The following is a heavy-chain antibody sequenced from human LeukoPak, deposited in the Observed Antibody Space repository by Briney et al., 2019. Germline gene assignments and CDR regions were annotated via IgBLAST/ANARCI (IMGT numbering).Heavy chain of an antibody. CDR3: ARDRYGLLDY. CDR2: IYYSGST. V-gene: IGHV4-31*03. CDR1: GXSISSGGYY. J-gene: IGHJ4*02. D-gene: IGHD5-18*01. Sequence: SETLSLTCTVSGXSISSGGYYWSWIRQHPGKGLEWIGYIYYSGSTHYNPSLKSRVTISVDTSKNQFSLKLSSVTAADTAVYYCARDRYGLLDYWGQGTLVTVSS.